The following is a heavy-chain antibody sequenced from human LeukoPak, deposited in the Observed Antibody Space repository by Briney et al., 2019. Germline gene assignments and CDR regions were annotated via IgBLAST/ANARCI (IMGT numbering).Heavy chain of an antibody. CDR3: ARDRVVPADNNWFDP. CDR2: ISSSSSYI. D-gene: IGHD2-2*01. CDR1: GFTFNNYA. J-gene: IGHJ5*02. Sequence: GGSLRLSCAASGFTFNNYAMNWVRQAPGKGLEWVSSISSSSSYIYYADSVKGRFTISRDNAKNSLYLQMNSLRAEDTAVYYCARDRVVPADNNWFDPWGQGTLVTVSS. V-gene: IGHV3-21*01.